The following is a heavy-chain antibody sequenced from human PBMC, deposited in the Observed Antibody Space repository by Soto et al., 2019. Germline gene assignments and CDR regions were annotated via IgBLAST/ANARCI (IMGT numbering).Heavy chain of an antibody. D-gene: IGHD3-10*02. Sequence: HPGGSLRLSCEASGFIFSEYEFNWVRQAPGKGLEWVSYIGKNGRDIYDADSVKGRFTISRDDDKSTLYLEMNSLRAEDTAVYYCVIAPGSMYYGMDAWGQGTMVTVSS. V-gene: IGHV3-48*03. J-gene: IGHJ6*02. CDR1: GFIFSEYE. CDR2: IGKNGRDI. CDR3: VIAPGSMYYGMDA.